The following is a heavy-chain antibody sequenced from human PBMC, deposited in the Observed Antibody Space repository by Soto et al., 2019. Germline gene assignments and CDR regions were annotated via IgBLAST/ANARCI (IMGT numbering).Heavy chain of an antibody. V-gene: IGHV4-31*03. D-gene: IGHD2-8*01. CDR1: GGYISSGGNY. CDR2: IYYTGHT. CDR3: AREDINESFFDY. Sequence: SETRSLTCSVSGGYISSGGNYWSWIRQHPGKGLEWIGFIYYTGHTKYNAALKSRASISADMSENQFSLTLTSVTAADTAVYYCAREDINESFFDYWGPGTLVTVSS. J-gene: IGHJ4*02.